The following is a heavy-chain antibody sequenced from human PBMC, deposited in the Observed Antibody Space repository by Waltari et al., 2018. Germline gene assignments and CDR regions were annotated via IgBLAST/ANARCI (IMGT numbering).Heavy chain of an antibody. CDR2: ISSSGTTI. D-gene: IGHD3-22*01. J-gene: IGHJ4*02. V-gene: IGHV3-48*03. Sequence: EVQLVESGGGLVQPGGSLRLSCAASGFTFSSYEMNWVRRAPGKGLEWVSYISSSGTTIYYADSVRGRFTISRDNAKNSLYLQMNSLRAEDTAVYYCARPKGGYDSSGYYPTPFDYWGQGTLVTVSS. CDR3: ARPKGGYDSSGYYPTPFDY. CDR1: GFTFSSYE.